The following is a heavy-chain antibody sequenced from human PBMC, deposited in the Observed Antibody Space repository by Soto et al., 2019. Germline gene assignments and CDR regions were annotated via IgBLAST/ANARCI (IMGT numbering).Heavy chain of an antibody. CDR1: GGSFSGYY. Sequence: QVQLQQWGAGLLKPSETLSLTCAVYGGSFSGYYWSWIRQPPGKGLEWIGEINHSGSTNYNPSLKSRVTISVDTSKNQFSLKLSSVTAADTAVYYCARAFVVVVAATGGMDVWRQGTTVTVSS. V-gene: IGHV4-34*01. D-gene: IGHD2-15*01. CDR3: ARAFVVVVAATGGMDV. CDR2: INHSGST. J-gene: IGHJ6*02.